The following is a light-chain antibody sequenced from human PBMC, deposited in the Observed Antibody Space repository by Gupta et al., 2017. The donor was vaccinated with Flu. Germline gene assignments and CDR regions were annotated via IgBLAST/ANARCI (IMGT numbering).Light chain of an antibody. J-gene: IGLJ3*02. Sequence: SNIVSNPVNWYQQLPGTAPKLLIYSTDQRPSGVPDRFSGAKSGTSTSLAISGLQSDDEADYYCAAGDDSLNGPWVFGGGTSLTVL. CDR1: SNIVSNP. CDR3: AAGDDSLNGPWV. CDR2: STD. V-gene: IGLV1-44*01.